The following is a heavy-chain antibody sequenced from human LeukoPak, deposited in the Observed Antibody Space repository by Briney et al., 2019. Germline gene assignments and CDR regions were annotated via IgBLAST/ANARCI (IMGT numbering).Heavy chain of an antibody. CDR2: IYYSGST. CDR3: ARGVVTADHFDY. CDR1: GASISGYY. Sequence: SETLSLTCTVSGASISGYYWTWIRQPPGQGLEWIGYIYYSGSTNYNPSLKSRVTISVDTSETQFSLKLSSVTAADTAVYYCARGVVTADHFDYWGQGTLVTASS. D-gene: IGHD2-21*02. J-gene: IGHJ4*02. V-gene: IGHV4-59*01.